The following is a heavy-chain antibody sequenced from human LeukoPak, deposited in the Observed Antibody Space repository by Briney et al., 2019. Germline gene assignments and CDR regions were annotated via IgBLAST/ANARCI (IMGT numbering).Heavy chain of an antibody. CDR3: ARESLGYYDSSGYYYSGYYYYYYYMDV. J-gene: IGHJ6*03. Sequence: PGGSLRLSCAASGFTFSSYWMHWVRQAPGKGLVWVSRINGDGSSTSYADSVKGRFTISRDNAKNTLYLQMNSLRAEDTAVYYCARESLGYYDSSGYYYSGYYYYYYYMDVWGKGTTVTVSS. D-gene: IGHD3-22*01. CDR1: GFTFSSYW. V-gene: IGHV3-74*01. CDR2: INGDGSST.